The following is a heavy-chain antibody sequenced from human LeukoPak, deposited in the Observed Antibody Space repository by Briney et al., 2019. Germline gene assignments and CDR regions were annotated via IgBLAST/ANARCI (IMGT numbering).Heavy chain of an antibody. CDR2: ISSSSSYI. D-gene: IGHD3-10*01. Sequence: GGPLRLSCAASGFTFSSYSMNWVRQAPGKGLEWVSSISSSSSYIYYADSVKGRFTISRDNAKNSLYLQMNSLRAEDTAVYYCARDYGSGSYHDYWGQGTLVTVSS. CDR1: GFTFSSYS. V-gene: IGHV3-21*01. CDR3: ARDYGSGSYHDY. J-gene: IGHJ4*02.